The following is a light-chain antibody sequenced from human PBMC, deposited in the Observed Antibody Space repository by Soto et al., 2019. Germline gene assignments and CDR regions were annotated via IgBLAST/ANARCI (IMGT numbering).Light chain of an antibody. CDR1: SSDVGGYNY. J-gene: IGLJ3*02. CDR3: RSYRSSSTWL. CDR2: DVS. Sequence: QSALTQPASVSGSPGQSITISCTGTSSDVGGYNYVSWYQQHPGKAPKLMIYDVSNRPSGVSNRFSGSKSGNTASLTISGLQAEDEADYYCRSYRSSSTWLFGGGTKLTVL. V-gene: IGLV2-14*01.